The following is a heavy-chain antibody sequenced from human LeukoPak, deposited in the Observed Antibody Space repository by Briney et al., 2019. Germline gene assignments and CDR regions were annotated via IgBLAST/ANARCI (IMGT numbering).Heavy chain of an antibody. CDR3: ARHSWYSRGWDWY. CDR2: IYPGDSDT. D-gene: IGHD6-19*01. J-gene: IGHJ4*02. CDR1: GYSFTSYW. V-gene: IGHV5-51*01. Sequence: GESLKISCRGSGYSFTSYWIGWLRQMPGKGLEWMGIIYPGDSDTRYSPSFQGQVTISADKSISTAYLQWSSLKASDTAMYYCARHSWYSRGWDWYWGQGTLVTVSS.